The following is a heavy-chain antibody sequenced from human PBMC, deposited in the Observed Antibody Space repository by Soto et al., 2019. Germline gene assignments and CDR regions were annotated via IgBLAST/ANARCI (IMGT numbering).Heavy chain of an antibody. J-gene: IGHJ3*02. D-gene: IGHD4-4*01. CDR2: IYYSGST. Sequence: QVQLQESGPGLVKPSQTLSLTCTVSGGSISSGGYYWSWIRQHPGKGLEWIGYIYYSGSTYYNPSLKSRVTISVDTSKNQFSLKLSSATAADTAVYYCAARLTTVTTLGDDAFDIWGQGTMVTVSS. CDR3: AARLTTVTTLGDDAFDI. CDR1: GGSISSGGYY. V-gene: IGHV4-31*03.